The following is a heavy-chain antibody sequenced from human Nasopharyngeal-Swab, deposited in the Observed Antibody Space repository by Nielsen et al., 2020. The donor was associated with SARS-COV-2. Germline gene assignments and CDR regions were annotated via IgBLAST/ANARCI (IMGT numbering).Heavy chain of an antibody. V-gene: IGHV1-46*01. CDR3: ARQGELGDGHIFNV. CDR2: IDPSGGST. Sequence: WVRQAPGQGLEWMGIIDPSGGSTTYAQKFQDRVTLARDTSTSTVYMELSSLTSDDTAVYCCARQGELGDGHIFNVWGQGTMVTVSS. J-gene: IGHJ3*01. D-gene: IGHD1-26*01.